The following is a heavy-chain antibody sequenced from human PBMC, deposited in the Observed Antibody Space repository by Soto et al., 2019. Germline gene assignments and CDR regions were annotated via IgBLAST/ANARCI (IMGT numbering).Heavy chain of an antibody. V-gene: IGHV4-39*01. D-gene: IGHD3-10*01. CDR1: GGSISSSNYY. Sequence: PSETLSLTCTVSGGSISSSNYYWGWIRQPPGKGLEWIGSIYYSGSTYYNPSLKSPVTISVDTSKNQFSLKLSSVTAADTAVYYCARYYYFGSGSYQYYFDYWGQGTLVTVSS. CDR2: IYYSGST. J-gene: IGHJ4*02. CDR3: ARYYYFGSGSYQYYFDY.